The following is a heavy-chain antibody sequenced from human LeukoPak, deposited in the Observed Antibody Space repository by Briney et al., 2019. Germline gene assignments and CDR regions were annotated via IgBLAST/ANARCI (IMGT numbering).Heavy chain of an antibody. J-gene: IGHJ5*02. Sequence: KPGGSLRLSCAASGFTFSSYSMNWVRQAPGKGLEWVSSISSSSSYIYYADSVKGRFTISRDNAKNSLYLQMNSLRAEDTAVYYCARVPEGSSSEWFDPWGQGTLVTVSS. D-gene: IGHD6-6*01. CDR1: GFTFSSYS. CDR2: ISSSSSYI. CDR3: ARVPEGSSSEWFDP. V-gene: IGHV3-21*01.